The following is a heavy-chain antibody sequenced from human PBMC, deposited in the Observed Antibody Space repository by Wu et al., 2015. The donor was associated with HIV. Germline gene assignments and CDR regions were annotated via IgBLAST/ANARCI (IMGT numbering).Heavy chain of an antibody. CDR2: IIPIFGTA. Sequence: QVQLVQSGAEVKKPGSSVKVSCKASGGTFSSYAISWVRQAPGQGLEWMGRIIPIFGTANYAQKFQGRVTITADESTSTAYMELSSLRSEDTAVYYCARGRVRHVEMATTKPNHQNDYWGQGTLVTVSS. J-gene: IGHJ4*02. CDR3: ARGRVRHVEMATTKPNHQNDY. V-gene: IGHV1-69*13. CDR1: GGTFSSYA. D-gene: IGHD5-24*01.